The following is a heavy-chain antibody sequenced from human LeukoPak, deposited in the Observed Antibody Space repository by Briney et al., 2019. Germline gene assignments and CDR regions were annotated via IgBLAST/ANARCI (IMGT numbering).Heavy chain of an antibody. CDR2: IKQDGSEK. CDR3: ARDEERHSSSWYRN. Sequence: GGSLRLSCAASGFTFSSYWMSWVRQAPGKGLEWVANIKQDGSEKYYVDSVKGRFTISRDNAKNSLYLQMNSLRAEDTAVYYCARDEERHSSSWYRNWGQGTLVTVSS. CDR1: GFTFSSYW. D-gene: IGHD6-13*01. V-gene: IGHV3-7*01. J-gene: IGHJ4*02.